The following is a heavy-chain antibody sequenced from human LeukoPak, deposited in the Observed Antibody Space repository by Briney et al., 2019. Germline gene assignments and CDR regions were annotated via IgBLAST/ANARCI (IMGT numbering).Heavy chain of an antibody. V-gene: IGHV1-46*01. CDR1: GYTFTSYG. CDR3: ERLVVVAATDWCDP. J-gene: IGHJ5*02. CDR2: INPSGGST. Sequence: ASVKVSCKASGYTFTSYGISWVPEAPGQGLEWMGIINPSGGSTSYAQKFQCRLNITRDTSTSAVYMELSSLSPEDTAVYYSERLVVVAATDWCDPWGQGNVVSVSS. D-gene: IGHD2-15*01.